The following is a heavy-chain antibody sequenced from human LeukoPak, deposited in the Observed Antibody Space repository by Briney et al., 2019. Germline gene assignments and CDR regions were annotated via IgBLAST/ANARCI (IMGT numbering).Heavy chain of an antibody. CDR2: INQDGREH. V-gene: IGHV3-7*04. CDR1: GFTFSDYW. J-gene: IGHJ4*02. CDR3: TGGALDY. Sequence: QTGGSLRLSCAASGFTFSDYWMSWVRQAPGQGLEWVAKINQDGREHRFVDSVKGRFTISRDNAKNPLFLQMDSLRAEDTAVYYCTGGALDYWGQGALVTVSS.